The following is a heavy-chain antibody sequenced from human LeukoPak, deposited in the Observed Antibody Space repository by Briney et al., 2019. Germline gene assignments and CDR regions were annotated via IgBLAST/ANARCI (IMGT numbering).Heavy chain of an antibody. CDR2: FYPSAGTS. CDR3: VRELRCGYFDF. Sequence: ASVKLSCKASGYTFTDYYIHWVRQAPGRGPEYVGVFYPSAGTSHSPQRFRGRVTLTSDTSASTVYVEVGSLKSEDTAIYYCVRELRCGYFDFWGQGTLVTVSS. V-gene: IGHV1-46*03. J-gene: IGHJ4*02. CDR1: GYTFTDYY. D-gene: IGHD2-21*01.